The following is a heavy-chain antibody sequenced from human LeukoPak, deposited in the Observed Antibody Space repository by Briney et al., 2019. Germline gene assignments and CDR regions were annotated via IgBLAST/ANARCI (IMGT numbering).Heavy chain of an antibody. CDR2: IYHSGST. J-gene: IGHJ3*02. CDR1: GGSISSYY. CDR3: ARAWEKYSSSPSDAFDI. Sequence: SETLSLTCTVSGGSISSYYWSWIRQPPGKGLGWIGYIYHSGSTYYNPSLKSRVTISVDRSKNQFSLKLSSVTAADTAVYYCARAWEKYSSSPSDAFDIWGQGTMVTVSS. D-gene: IGHD6-6*01. V-gene: IGHV4-59*12.